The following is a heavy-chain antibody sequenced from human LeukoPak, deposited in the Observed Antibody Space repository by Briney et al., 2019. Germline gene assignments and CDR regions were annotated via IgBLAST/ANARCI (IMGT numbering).Heavy chain of an antibody. CDR2: ITWNSGSV. V-gene: IGHV3-9*03. CDR3: AKGLGVASLIVDALDM. J-gene: IGHJ3*02. D-gene: IGHD3/OR15-3a*01. CDR1: GFTFHDYA. Sequence: GGSLRLSCAASGFTFHDYAMHWVRQVPGKGLEWVSGITWNSGSVLYSDSVRGRFTISRDNAKNSLYLQMNSLRPEDMAFYYCAKGLGVASLIVDALDMWGQGTMVTV.